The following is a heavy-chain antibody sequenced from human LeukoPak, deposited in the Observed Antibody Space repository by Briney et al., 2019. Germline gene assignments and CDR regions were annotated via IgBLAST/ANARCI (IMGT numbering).Heavy chain of an antibody. CDR1: GYTFTSYG. V-gene: IGHV1-18*01. Sequence: GASVKVSCKASGYTFTSYGISWVRQAPGQGLEWMGWISAYNGNTNYAQKLQGRVTMTTDTSTSTAYMELRSLRSDDTAVYYCARAKAAAATPYFDYWGQGTLVTVSS. CDR2: ISAYNGNT. D-gene: IGHD6-13*01. J-gene: IGHJ4*02. CDR3: ARAKAAAATPYFDY.